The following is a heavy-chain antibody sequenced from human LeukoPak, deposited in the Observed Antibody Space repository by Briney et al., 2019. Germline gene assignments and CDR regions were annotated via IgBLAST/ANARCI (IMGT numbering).Heavy chain of an antibody. J-gene: IGHJ4*02. Sequence: KAGGSLRLSRTASGFTFSNYNMNWVRQAPGKGLEWVSSITSASNFIYYADSVKGRFTISRDNAKNSMYLQMNSLRAEDTAVYSCASFDYGDSYWGQGTLVTVSS. D-gene: IGHD4-17*01. V-gene: IGHV3-21*01. CDR2: ITSASNFI. CDR3: ASFDYGDSY. CDR1: GFTFSNYN.